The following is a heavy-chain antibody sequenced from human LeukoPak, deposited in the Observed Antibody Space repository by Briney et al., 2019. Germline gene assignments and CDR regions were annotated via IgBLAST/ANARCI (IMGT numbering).Heavy chain of an antibody. J-gene: IGHJ4*02. CDR3: ARHWVRGCSSTSCYATSFDY. CDR1: GYSFTSYW. Sequence: PGESLKISCKGSGYSFTSYWIGWVRQMPGKGLEWMGIIYPGDSDTRYSPSFQGQVTISADKSISTAYLQWSSLKASDTAMYYCARHWVRGCSSTSCYATSFDYWGQGTLVTVSS. CDR2: IYPGDSDT. V-gene: IGHV5-51*01. D-gene: IGHD2-2*01.